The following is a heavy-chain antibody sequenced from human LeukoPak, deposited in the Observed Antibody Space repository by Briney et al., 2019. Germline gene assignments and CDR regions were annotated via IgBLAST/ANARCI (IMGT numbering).Heavy chain of an antibody. CDR2: SKHDGSEK. CDR3: AKWCRRSSWYWDY. Sequence: GGSLRLSSADSGFTFSRYWVSGVREAPGKGLESVVRSKHDGSEKDYVDSVKGRFTISRDNAKNSLYLQMNSLRAEDTAVYYCAKWCRRSSWYWDYWGQGALVTVSS. V-gene: IGHV3-7*01. D-gene: IGHD6-13*01. CDR1: GFTFSRYW. J-gene: IGHJ4*02.